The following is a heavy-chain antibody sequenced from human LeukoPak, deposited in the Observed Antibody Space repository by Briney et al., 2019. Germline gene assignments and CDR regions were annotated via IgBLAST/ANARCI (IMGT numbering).Heavy chain of an antibody. CDR1: GYTFTSYG. CDR2: ISAYDGNT. J-gene: IGHJ4*02. V-gene: IGHV1-18*01. D-gene: IGHD4-11*01. Sequence: ASVKVSCKASGYTFTSYGISWVRQAPGQGLEWMGWISAYDGNTNYAQKLQGRVTMTTDTSTSTAYMELRSLRSDDTAVDYCARESKHSNSFDYWGQGTLVTVSS. CDR3: ARESKHSNSFDY.